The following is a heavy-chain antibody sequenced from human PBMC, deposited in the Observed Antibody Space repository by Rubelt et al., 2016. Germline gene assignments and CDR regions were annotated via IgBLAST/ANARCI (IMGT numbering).Heavy chain of an antibody. Sequence: GRFTISRDNAKNSLYLQMSSLRAEDTAVYYCARERGYYDSSGYVAFDIWGQGTMVTVSS. V-gene: IGHV3-11*06. D-gene: IGHD3-22*01. J-gene: IGHJ3*02. CDR3: ARERGYYDSSGYVAFDI.